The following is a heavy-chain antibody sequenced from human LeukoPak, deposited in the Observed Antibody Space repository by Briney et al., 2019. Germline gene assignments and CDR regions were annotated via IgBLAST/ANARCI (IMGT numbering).Heavy chain of an antibody. V-gene: IGHV1-8*01. Sequence: GASVKVSCKASGYTFTSYDINWVRQATGQGLEWMGWMSPNSGNTGCAQKFQGRVTMTRNTSISTAYMELSSLRSEDTAVYYCATDKVEGVMDVWGKGTTVTVSS. CDR1: GYTFTSYD. CDR3: ATDKVEGVMDV. J-gene: IGHJ6*03. CDR2: MSPNSGNT.